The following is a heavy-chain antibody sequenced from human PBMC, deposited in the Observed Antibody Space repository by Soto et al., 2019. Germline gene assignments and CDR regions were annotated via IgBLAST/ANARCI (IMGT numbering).Heavy chain of an antibody. Sequence: PGGSLRLSCAASGFTFSSYGMHWVRQAPGKGLEWVAVIWYDGSNKYYADSVKGRFTISRDNSKNTLYLQMNSLRAEDTAVYYCARDLGTMVRGVIINWFDPWGQGTLVTVSS. J-gene: IGHJ5*02. CDR2: IWYDGSNK. CDR3: ARDLGTMVRGVIINWFDP. CDR1: GFTFSSYG. V-gene: IGHV3-33*01. D-gene: IGHD3-10*01.